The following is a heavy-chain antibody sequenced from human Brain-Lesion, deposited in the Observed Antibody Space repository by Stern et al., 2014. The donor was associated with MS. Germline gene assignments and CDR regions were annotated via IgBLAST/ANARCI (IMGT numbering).Heavy chain of an antibody. D-gene: IGHD1-26*01. CDR2: FAPEDGET. Sequence: VQLVESGAEVKKPGASVKVSCKASGYTLTGLSMHWVRQAPRKGLEWMGGFAPEDGETIYAQKFQGRVTMTEDTSTDTAYMELSSLRSEDTAVYYCATLSPGAGGNYYRHFDYWGQGTLVTVSS. J-gene: IGHJ4*02. CDR3: ATLSPGAGGNYYRHFDY. CDR1: GYTLTGLS. V-gene: IGHV1-24*01.